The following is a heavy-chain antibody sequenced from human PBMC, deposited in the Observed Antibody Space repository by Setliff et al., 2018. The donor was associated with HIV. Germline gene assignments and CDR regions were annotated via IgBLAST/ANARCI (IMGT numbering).Heavy chain of an antibody. D-gene: IGHD3-16*01. CDR3: TRAFPPMIPAAFDI. V-gene: IGHV1-46*01. J-gene: IGHJ3*02. CDR2: INPSDGIP. CDR1: GFSFSRHY. Sequence: ASVKVSCKASGFSFSRHYMHWVRQAPGEGLEWVAMINPSDGIPSYVQKFQDRVVVTRDTSRSIVYMELSSLLSEDTAVYFCTRAFPPMIPAAFDIWGRGTLVTVSS.